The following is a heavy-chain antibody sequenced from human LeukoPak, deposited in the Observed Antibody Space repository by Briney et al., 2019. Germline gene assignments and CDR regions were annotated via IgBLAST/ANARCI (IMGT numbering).Heavy chain of an antibody. Sequence: SVKVSCKASGGTFSSYAISWVRQAPGQGLEWMGGIIPIFGTANYAQKFQGRVTITADKSTSTAYMELSSLRSEDTAVYYCARDRDYGTYMDVWGKGTTVTISS. J-gene: IGHJ6*03. CDR3: ARDRDYGTYMDV. D-gene: IGHD4-17*01. CDR2: IIPIFGTA. CDR1: GGTFSSYA. V-gene: IGHV1-69*06.